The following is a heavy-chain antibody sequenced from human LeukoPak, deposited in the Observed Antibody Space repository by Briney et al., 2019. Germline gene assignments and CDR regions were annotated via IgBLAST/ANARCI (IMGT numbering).Heavy chain of an antibody. CDR2: INQDESKK. CDR3: ALSTYSSSPS. Sequence: GGSLRLSCAASGLAFSDHWMIWVRQAPGKWLEWVANINQDESKKYYVDSVEGRFTISRDNAKNSLYLQMNSLRAADTALYYCALSTYSSSPSWGQGTLVTVSS. V-gene: IGHV3-7*01. CDR1: GLAFSDHW. D-gene: IGHD6-6*01. J-gene: IGHJ5*02.